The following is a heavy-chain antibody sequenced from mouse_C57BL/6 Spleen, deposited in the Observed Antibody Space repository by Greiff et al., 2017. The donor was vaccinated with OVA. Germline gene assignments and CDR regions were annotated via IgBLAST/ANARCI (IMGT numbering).Heavy chain of an antibody. V-gene: IGHV3-6*01. D-gene: IGHD2-2*01. J-gene: IGHJ2*01. CDR1: GYSITSGYY. Sequence: EVKLVESGPGLVKPSQSLSLTCSVTGYSITSGYYWNWIRQFPGNKLEWMGYISYDGSNNYNPSLKNRISITRDTSKNQFFLKLNSVTTEDTATYYCARDLLMVTTTRNYFDYWGQGTTLTVSS. CDR3: ARDLLMVTTTRNYFDY. CDR2: ISYDGSN.